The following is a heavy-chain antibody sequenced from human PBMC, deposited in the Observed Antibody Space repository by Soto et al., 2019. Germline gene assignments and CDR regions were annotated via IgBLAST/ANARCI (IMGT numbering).Heavy chain of an antibody. CDR2: IYYSGST. Sequence: PSETLSLTCTVSGGSISDFYWSWIRQPPGKGLEWIGYIYYSGSTNYNPSLKSRVTISVDTSKNQFSLNLRSMSPADTAVYYCARVGGLAARTFDYWGRGTLVTVS. CDR3: ARVGGLAARTFDY. D-gene: IGHD6-6*01. V-gene: IGHV4-59*01. J-gene: IGHJ4*02. CDR1: GGSISDFY.